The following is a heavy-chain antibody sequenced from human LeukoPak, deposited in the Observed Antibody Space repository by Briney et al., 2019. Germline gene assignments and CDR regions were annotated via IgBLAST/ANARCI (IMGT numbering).Heavy chain of an antibody. D-gene: IGHD6-13*01. Sequence: SETLSLTCTVSGGSISSSSYYWGWIRQPPGKGLEWIGSIYYSGSTYYNPSLKSRVTISVDTSKNQFSLKLSSVTAADTAVYYCARHRGIAAAANYGMDVWGQGTTVTVSS. CDR2: IYYSGST. CDR3: ARHRGIAAAANYGMDV. CDR1: GGSISSSSYY. J-gene: IGHJ6*02. V-gene: IGHV4-39*01.